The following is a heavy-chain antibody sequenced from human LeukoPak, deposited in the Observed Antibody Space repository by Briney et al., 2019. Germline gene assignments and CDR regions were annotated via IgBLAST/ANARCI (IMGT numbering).Heavy chain of an antibody. V-gene: IGHV4-34*01. D-gene: IGHD5-18*01. Sequence: SETLSLTCAVYGGSFSGYYWSWIRQPPGKGLEWIGEINHSGSTNYNPSLKSRVTISVDTSKNQFSLKLSSVTAADTAVYYCARSGYSYGSFDYWGQGTLVTVSS. CDR1: GGSFSGYY. J-gene: IGHJ4*02. CDR2: INHSGST. CDR3: ARSGYSYGSFDY.